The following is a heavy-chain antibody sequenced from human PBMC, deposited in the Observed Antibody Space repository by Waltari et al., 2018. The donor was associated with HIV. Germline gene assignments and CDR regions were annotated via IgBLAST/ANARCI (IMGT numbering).Heavy chain of an antibody. CDR3: ARRRMESYGMDV. D-gene: IGHD1-1*01. V-gene: IGHV4-34*01. Sequence: QVQLQQWGAGLLKPSETLSLTCAVYGGSFSDYRWIWTRQPPGKGLEWIGEINHSGSTNYNPSLKSRVTMSLDTSKNQFSLKLSSVTAADTAVYYCARRRMESYGMDVWGQGTTVTVSS. CDR1: GGSFSDYR. J-gene: IGHJ6*02. CDR2: INHSGST.